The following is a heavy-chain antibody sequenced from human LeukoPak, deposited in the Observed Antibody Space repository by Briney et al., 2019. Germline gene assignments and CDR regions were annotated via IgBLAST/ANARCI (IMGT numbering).Heavy chain of an antibody. Sequence: ASVKVSCKASAGTFSSYAISWVRQAPGQGLEWMGRIIPILGIANYAQKFQGRVTITADKSTSTAYMELSSLRSEDTAVYYCASGLLGSAIDSWGQGTLVTVSS. CDR2: IIPILGIA. CDR1: AGTFSSYA. J-gene: IGHJ4*02. D-gene: IGHD2-15*01. CDR3: ASGLLGSAIDS. V-gene: IGHV1-69*04.